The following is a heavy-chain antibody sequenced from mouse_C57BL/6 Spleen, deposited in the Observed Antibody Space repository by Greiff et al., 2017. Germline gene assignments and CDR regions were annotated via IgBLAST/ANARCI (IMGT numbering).Heavy chain of an antibody. V-gene: IGHV14-2*01. CDR2: IDPEDGET. Sequence: VQLQQSGAELVKPGASVKLSCTASGFNIKDYYMHWVKQRTEQGLEWIGRIDPEDGETKYAPKFQGKATITADTSSNTAYLQLSSLTSEDTAVYDCARGITTVVPYYYAMDYWGQGTSVTVSS. D-gene: IGHD1-1*01. CDR3: ARGITTVVPYYYAMDY. J-gene: IGHJ4*01. CDR1: GFNIKDYY.